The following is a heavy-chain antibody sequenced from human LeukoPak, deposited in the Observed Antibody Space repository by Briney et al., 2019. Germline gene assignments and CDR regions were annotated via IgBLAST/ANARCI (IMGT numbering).Heavy chain of an antibody. Sequence: GESLKISCKGSGYSFTSYWIGWVRQMPGKGLEWMGIIYPCDSDTRYSPSFQGQVTISADKSISTAYLQWSSLKASDTAMYYCARRVATRYCSGGSCYVGAFDIWGQGTMVTVSS. V-gene: IGHV5-51*01. CDR1: GYSFTSYW. CDR2: IYPCDSDT. J-gene: IGHJ3*02. D-gene: IGHD2-15*01. CDR3: ARRVATRYCSGGSCYVGAFDI.